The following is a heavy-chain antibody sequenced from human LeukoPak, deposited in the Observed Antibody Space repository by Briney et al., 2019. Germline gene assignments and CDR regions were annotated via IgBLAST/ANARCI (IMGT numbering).Heavy chain of an antibody. Sequence: SVKVSCKASGGTFSSYAISWVRQAPGQGLEWMGGIIPIFGTANYAQKFQGRVTITADESTSTAYMELSSLRSEDTAVYYCARARQLLFQFDYWGQGTLVTVSS. V-gene: IGHV1-69*13. CDR3: ARARQLLFQFDY. J-gene: IGHJ4*02. CDR1: GGTFSSYA. D-gene: IGHD2-2*01. CDR2: IIPIFGTA.